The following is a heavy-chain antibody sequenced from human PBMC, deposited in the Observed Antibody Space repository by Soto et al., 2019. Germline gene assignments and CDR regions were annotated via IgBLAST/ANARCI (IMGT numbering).Heavy chain of an antibody. CDR3: ARDSGIAVAGTIYYYYGMDV. CDR1: GYTFTSYG. Sequence: GASVKVSCKASGYTFTSYGISWVRQAPEQGLEWMGIINPSGGSTSYAQNFQGRVTMTRDTSTSTVYMELSSLRSEDTAVYYCARDSGIAVAGTIYYYYGMDVWGQGTTVTVSS. J-gene: IGHJ6*02. D-gene: IGHD6-19*01. CDR2: INPSGGST. V-gene: IGHV1-46*01.